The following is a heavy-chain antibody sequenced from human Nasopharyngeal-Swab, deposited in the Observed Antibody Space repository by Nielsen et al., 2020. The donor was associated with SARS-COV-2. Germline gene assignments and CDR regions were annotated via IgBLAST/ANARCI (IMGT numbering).Heavy chain of an antibody. CDR2: IYSGGST. J-gene: IGHJ6*02. CDR3: ARDSGGGDYDILTGYYPAGDYYYGMDV. V-gene: IGHV3-66*01. CDR1: GFTVSSNY. D-gene: IGHD3-9*01. Sequence: GESLKISCAASGFTVSSNYMSWVRQAPGKGLEWVSVIYSGGSTYYADSVKGRFTISRDNSKNTLYLQMNSLRAEDTAVYYCARDSGGGDYDILTGYYPAGDYYYGMDVWGQGTTVTVSS.